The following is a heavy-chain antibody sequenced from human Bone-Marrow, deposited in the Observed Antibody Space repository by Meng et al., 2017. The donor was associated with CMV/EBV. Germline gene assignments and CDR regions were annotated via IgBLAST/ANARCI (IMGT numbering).Heavy chain of an antibody. Sequence: GGPLRPSCAASGFTFSSYAISWVRQAPGKGLEWVSAISGSGGSTYYADSVKGRFTISRDNSKNTLYLQMNSLRAEDTAVYYCAKGSVVTTLGDYYYYYGMDVCGQGTTVTASS. D-gene: IGHD4-23*01. J-gene: IGHJ6*02. CDR1: GFTFSSYA. CDR3: AKGSVVTTLGDYYYYYGMDV. V-gene: IGHV3-23*01. CDR2: ISGSGGST.